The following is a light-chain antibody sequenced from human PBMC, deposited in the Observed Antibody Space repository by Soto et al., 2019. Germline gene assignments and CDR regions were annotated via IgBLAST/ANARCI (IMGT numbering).Light chain of an antibody. J-gene: IGKJ1*01. CDR3: QQYNSYSRT. CDR2: DAS. CDR1: QSISSG. V-gene: IGKV1-5*01. Sequence: DIQMTQSPSTLSASVGDRVTITCRASQSISSGLACYQQKPGKAPKLLIYDASSLESGVPSRFSGSGSGTEFTLTISSLQPDDFATYYCQQYNSYSRTFGQGTKVEIK.